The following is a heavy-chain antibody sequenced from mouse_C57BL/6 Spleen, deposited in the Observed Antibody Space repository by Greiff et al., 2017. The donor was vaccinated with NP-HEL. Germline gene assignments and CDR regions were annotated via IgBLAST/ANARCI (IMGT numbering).Heavy chain of an antibody. CDR3: ARSPLSYFDY. Sequence: QVQLKESGPGILQSSQTLSLTCSFSGFSLSTSGMGVSWIRQPSGKGLEWLAHIYWDDDKRSNPSLKNRPTISKATSRNQVFLKITSVDTADTATYYCARSPLSYFDYWGQGTTLTVSS. D-gene: IGHD6-1*01. CDR1: GFSLSTSGMG. CDR2: IYWDDDK. V-gene: IGHV8-12*01. J-gene: IGHJ2*01.